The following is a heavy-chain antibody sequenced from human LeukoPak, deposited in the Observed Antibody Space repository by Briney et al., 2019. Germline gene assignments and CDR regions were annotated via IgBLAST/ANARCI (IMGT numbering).Heavy chain of an antibody. J-gene: IGHJ4*02. Sequence: PSETLSLTCTVSGGSISSSSYYWGWIRQPPGKGLEWIGSIYYSGSTYYNPSLKSRVTISVDTSKNQFSLKLSSVTAADTAVYYCARQYYDYVWGSYRYDLYYFDYWGQGTLVTVSS. CDR2: IYYSGST. CDR1: GGSISSSSYY. D-gene: IGHD3-16*02. CDR3: ARQYYDYVWGSYRYDLYYFDY. V-gene: IGHV4-39*01.